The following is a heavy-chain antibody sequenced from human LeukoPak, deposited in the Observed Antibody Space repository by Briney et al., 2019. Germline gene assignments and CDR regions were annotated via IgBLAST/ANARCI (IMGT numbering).Heavy chain of an antibody. CDR3: ARVKRATTYYYDSSGYIFAD. CDR1: GGTFSSYA. Sequence: SVKVSCKASGGTFSSYAISWVRQAPGQGLEWMGGIIPIFGTANYAQKFQGRVTITADESTSTAYMELSSLRSEDTAVYYCARVKRATTYYYDSSGYIFADWGQGTLVTVSS. J-gene: IGHJ4*02. CDR2: IIPIFGTA. D-gene: IGHD3-22*01. V-gene: IGHV1-69*13.